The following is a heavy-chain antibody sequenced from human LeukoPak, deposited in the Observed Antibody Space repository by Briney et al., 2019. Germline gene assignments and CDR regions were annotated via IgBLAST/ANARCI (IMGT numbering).Heavy chain of an antibody. J-gene: IGHJ6*04. CDR2: IYSGGST. V-gene: IGHV3-66*01. D-gene: IGHD4-17*01. CDR3: ASLNYGDYGYYGMDV. Sequence: GGSLRLSCAASGFTVSSNYMSWVRQAPGKGLEWVSVIYSGGSTYYADSVKGRFTISRDNSKNTLYLQMNSLRAEDTAMYYCASLNYGDYGYYGMDVWGKGTTVTVSP. CDR1: GFTVSSNY.